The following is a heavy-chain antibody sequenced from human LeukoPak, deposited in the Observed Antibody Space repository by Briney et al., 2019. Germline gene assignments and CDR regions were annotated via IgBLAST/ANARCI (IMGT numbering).Heavy chain of an antibody. Sequence: GRSLRLSCAASGFTFSSYGMHWVRQAPGKGLEWVSSISGGGAGTYYADSVRGRFTISRDNSKNTLYLQMNSLRAEDTALYYCAKDFVRYNIQFDYWGQGALVTVSS. V-gene: IGHV3-23*01. J-gene: IGHJ4*02. CDR1: GFTFSSYG. D-gene: IGHD1-1*01. CDR3: AKDFVRYNIQFDY. CDR2: ISGGGAGT.